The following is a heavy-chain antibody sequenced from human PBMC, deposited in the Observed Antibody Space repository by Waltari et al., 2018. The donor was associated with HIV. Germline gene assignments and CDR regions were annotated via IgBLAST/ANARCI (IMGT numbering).Heavy chain of an antibody. CDR1: GGSISSSSYY. J-gene: IGHJ4*02. Sequence: QLQLQESGPGLVKPSETLSLTCTVSGGSISSSSYYWGWNRQPPGKGLEWIGSIYYSGKTYYNPSLKRRVTIAVNTPRNQFSRKLSSVTAADTAVYYCARLGLYLAQWLPPGYWGQGTLVTVSS. D-gene: IGHD6-19*01. V-gene: IGHV4-39*01. CDR2: IYYSGKT. CDR3: ARLGLYLAQWLPPGY.